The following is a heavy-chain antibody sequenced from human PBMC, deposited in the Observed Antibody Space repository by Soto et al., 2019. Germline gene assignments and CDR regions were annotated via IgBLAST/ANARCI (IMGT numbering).Heavy chain of an antibody. V-gene: IGHV3-23*01. CDR1: GFTFSSYA. D-gene: IGHD5-18*01. CDR2: ISGSGGST. J-gene: IGHJ4*02. Sequence: PXXSLRLSFAASGFTFSSYAMSWVRQAPGKGLEWVSAISGSGGSTYYADSVKGRFTISRDNSKNTLYLQMNSLRAEDTAVYYCAKESGYSYGYSGYWGQGTLVTVSS. CDR3: AKESGYSYGYSGY.